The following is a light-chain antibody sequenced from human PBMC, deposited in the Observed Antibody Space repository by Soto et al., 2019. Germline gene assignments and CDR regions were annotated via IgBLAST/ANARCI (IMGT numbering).Light chain of an antibody. CDR3: LHYCSPPIT. J-gene: IGKJ5*01. V-gene: IGKV3-20*01. Sequence: DIVLTQSPGTLSLSPGVRATLSCRASQSINSDYLAWYQHKPGQAPRLLIYGASARATGIPDRFSGSGSGADFTLTINRLEPYEFVVYYCLHYCSPPITFGQGTRLEIK. CDR2: GAS. CDR1: QSINSDY.